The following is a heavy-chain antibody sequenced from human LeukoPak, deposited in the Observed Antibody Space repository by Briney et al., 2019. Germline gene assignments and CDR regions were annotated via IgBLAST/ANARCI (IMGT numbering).Heavy chain of an antibody. D-gene: IGHD5-18*01. V-gene: IGHV3-33*01. CDR1: GFTFQNYG. CDR2: VWFDGNMK. Sequence: GGSLRLSCAASGFTFQNYGMHWVRQAPGKGLEWVAVVWFDGNMKKYADSVKGRFTISRDNPTNTVSLHMNSLRAKDTAVYYCARAPRGYSSYYFDYWGQGILVTVSS. J-gene: IGHJ4*02. CDR3: ARAPRGYSSYYFDY.